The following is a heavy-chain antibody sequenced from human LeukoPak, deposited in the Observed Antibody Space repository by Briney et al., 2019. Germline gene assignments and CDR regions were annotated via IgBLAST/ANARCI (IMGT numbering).Heavy chain of an antibody. CDR1: GYTFTSYG. CDR2: ISAYNGNT. V-gene: IGHV1-18*01. J-gene: IGHJ5*02. D-gene: IGHD3-3*01. CDR3: ARDHGMFFGVAIIRPGWFDP. Sequence: GASVKVSCKASGYTFTSYGISWVRQAPGQGLEWMGWISAYNGNTNYAQKLQGRVTMTTDTSTSTAYMELRSLRSDDTAVYYCARDHGMFFGVAIIRPGWFDPWGQGTLVTVSS.